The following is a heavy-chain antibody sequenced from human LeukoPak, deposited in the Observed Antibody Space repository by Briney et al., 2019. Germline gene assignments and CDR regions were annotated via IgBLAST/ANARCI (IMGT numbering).Heavy chain of an antibody. Sequence: PGGSLRLSCAASGFTFNNYGMYWVRQAPGKGLEWVAFIRYDGGNKMYADSVKGRLVISRDNSQNTLYLQMNSLSAEDTAVYYCAKPEESFCSGTACYQGYFNGWGQGTLVTVSS. J-gene: IGHJ4*02. CDR3: AKPEESFCSGTACYQGYFNG. CDR1: GFTFNNYG. V-gene: IGHV3-30*02. CDR2: IRYDGGNK. D-gene: IGHD2-2*01.